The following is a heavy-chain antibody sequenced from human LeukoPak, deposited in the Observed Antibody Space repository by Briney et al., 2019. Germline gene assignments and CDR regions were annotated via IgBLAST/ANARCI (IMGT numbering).Heavy chain of an antibody. Sequence: GRSLRLSCAASGFTFSSYAMHWVRQAPGKGLEWVAVISYDGSNKYYADSVKGRFTISRDNSKNTLYLQMNSLRAEDTAVYYCARDGYRQWLLTSFFDYWGQGTLVTISS. CDR1: GFTFSSYA. CDR2: ISYDGSNK. D-gene: IGHD3-22*01. CDR3: ARDGYRQWLLTSFFDY. V-gene: IGHV3-30-3*01. J-gene: IGHJ4*02.